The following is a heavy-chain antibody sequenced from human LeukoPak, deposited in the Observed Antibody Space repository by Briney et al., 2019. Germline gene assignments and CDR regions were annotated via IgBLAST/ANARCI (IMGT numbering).Heavy chain of an antibody. V-gene: IGHV3-74*01. D-gene: IGHD4-17*01. CDR2: INSDGSST. J-gene: IGHJ4*02. CDR1: GFTFSIYW. Sequence: GGSLRLSCAASGFTFSIYWMHWVRQAPGKGLVWVSRINSDGSSTSYADSVKGRFTISRDNAKNTLYLQMNSLRAEDTAVYYCAREDYGDYFDYWGQGTLVTVSS. CDR3: AREDYGDYFDY.